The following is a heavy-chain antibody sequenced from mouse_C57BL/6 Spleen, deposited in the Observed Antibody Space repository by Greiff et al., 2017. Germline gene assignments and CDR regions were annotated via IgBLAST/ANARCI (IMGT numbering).Heavy chain of an antibody. Sequence: EVKLVESGGGLVKPGGSLKLSCAASGFTFSDYGMHWVRQAPEKGLEWVAYISSGSSTTYYADTVKGRFTISRDNAKNTLFLQMTSLRSEDTAMYYCARATIVTRYFDVWGTGTTVTVSS. J-gene: IGHJ1*03. CDR3: ARATIVTRYFDV. CDR2: ISSGSSTT. D-gene: IGHD2-5*01. V-gene: IGHV5-17*01. CDR1: GFTFSDYG.